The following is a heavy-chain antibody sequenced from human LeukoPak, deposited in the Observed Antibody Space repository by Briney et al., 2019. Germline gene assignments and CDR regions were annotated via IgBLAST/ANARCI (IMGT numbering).Heavy chain of an antibody. Sequence: ASVKVSCKASGYTFTSYDINWVRQATGQGLEWMGWMNPNSGNTGYAQKFQGRVTITRNTSISTAYMELSSLRSEDTAVYYCARRGFWEYQLLEGDDAFDIWGQGTMVTVSS. CDR3: ARRGFWEYQLLEGDDAFDI. CDR1: GYTFTSYD. V-gene: IGHV1-8*03. CDR2: MNPNSGNT. J-gene: IGHJ3*02. D-gene: IGHD2-2*01.